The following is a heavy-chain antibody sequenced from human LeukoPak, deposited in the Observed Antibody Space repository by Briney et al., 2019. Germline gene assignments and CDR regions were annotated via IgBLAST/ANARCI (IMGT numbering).Heavy chain of an antibody. J-gene: IGHJ4*02. Sequence: AGGYLRLSCAASGFTFSSYAMSWVRQAPGKGLEWVSAISGSGGSTYYADSVKGRFTISRDNSKNTLYLQMNRLRAEDTAVYYCAKPLGIEDGGDYWGQGTMVTVSS. CDR3: AKPLGIEDGGDY. V-gene: IGHV3-23*01. CDR2: ISGSGGST. CDR1: GFTFSSYA. D-gene: IGHD7-27*01.